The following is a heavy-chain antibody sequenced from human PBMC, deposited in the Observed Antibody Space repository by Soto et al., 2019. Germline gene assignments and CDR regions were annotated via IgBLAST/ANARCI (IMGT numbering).Heavy chain of an antibody. Sequence: QVQLQEWGPGLVKPSQTLSLTCTVSGGSISSGDYYWSWIRQPPGKGLEWIGYIYYSGSTYYNPSLKSRVTISVDTSKNQFSRKLSSVTAADTAVYYCARGLRGWRNHFDYWGQGTLVTVSS. CDR1: GGSISSGDYY. D-gene: IGHD6-19*01. V-gene: IGHV4-30-4*01. CDR3: ARGLRGWRNHFDY. J-gene: IGHJ4*02. CDR2: IYYSGST.